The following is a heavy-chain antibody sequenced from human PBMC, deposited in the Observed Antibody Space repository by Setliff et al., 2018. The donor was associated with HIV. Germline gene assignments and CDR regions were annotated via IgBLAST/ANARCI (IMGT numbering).Heavy chain of an antibody. Sequence: ASVKVSCKPSGYTFTTYGLSWVRQAPGQGLEWMGMITPSDGNTNYEQKFQGRVTMTRDTSTTTVYMELSSLTSEDTAIYYCARDFGGRRTFDYWGQGTLVTVSS. V-gene: IGHV1-18*01. J-gene: IGHJ4*02. CDR2: ITPSDGNT. D-gene: IGHD3-10*01. CDR1: GYTFTTYG. CDR3: ARDFGGRRTFDY.